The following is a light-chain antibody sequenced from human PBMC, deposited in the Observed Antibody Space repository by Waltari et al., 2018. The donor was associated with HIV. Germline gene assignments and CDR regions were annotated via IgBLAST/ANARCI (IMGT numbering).Light chain of an antibody. Sequence: SYELTQPPSVSVSPGQTARITCSGDALPKQYAYWYQQKPGRAPMLLIYNDTKRPSGIPERFSGSTSGTTVTLTVSGVRTEDEADYYCQSADTTHVMFGGGTKLTVL. V-gene: IGLV3-25*03. J-gene: IGLJ3*02. CDR3: QSADTTHVM. CDR1: ALPKQY. CDR2: NDT.